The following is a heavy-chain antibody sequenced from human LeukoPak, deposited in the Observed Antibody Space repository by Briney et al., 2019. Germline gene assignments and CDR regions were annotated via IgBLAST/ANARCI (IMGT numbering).Heavy chain of an antibody. CDR2: SNAGNGNT. CDR1: GYTFTSYA. J-gene: IGHJ3*02. V-gene: IGHV1-3*02. CDR3: ARRSSDDAFDI. Sequence: GASVKVSCKASGYTFTSYAMHWVRQAPGQRLEWMGWSNAGNGNTKYSQEFQGRFTITPDTSTNTAYMELRSLRSDDTALYYCARRSSDDAFDIWGQGTLVTVSS.